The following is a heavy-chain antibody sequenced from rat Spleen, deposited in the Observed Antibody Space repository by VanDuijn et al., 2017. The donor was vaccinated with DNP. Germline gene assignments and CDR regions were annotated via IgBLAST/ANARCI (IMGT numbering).Heavy chain of an antibody. J-gene: IGHJ2*01. D-gene: IGHD4-3*01. Sequence: EVQLVESGGGLVQPGRSLKLSCAASGFTFSDYAMAWVRQAPGKGLEWVASITNTGDGSYYSDSVKGRFSISRDNTKSTLYLQMNSLRSEDTATYYCARQEIRGTGDYWGQGVMVTVSS. V-gene: IGHV5-17*01. CDR1: GFTFSDYA. CDR2: ITNTGDGS. CDR3: ARQEIRGTGDY.